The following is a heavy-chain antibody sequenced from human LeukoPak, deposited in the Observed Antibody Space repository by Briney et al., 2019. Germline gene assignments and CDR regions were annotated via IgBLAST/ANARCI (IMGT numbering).Heavy chain of an antibody. D-gene: IGHD6-19*01. CDR1: GFTFSTYA. CDR3: AKEVAGPFDY. Sequence: GGSLRLSCAASGFTFSTYAMHWVRQAPGKGLEWVAVIPCDGSNKYYADSVKGRFTISRDNSKNTLYLQMNSLRAEDTAVYYCAKEVAGPFDYWGQGTLVTVSS. J-gene: IGHJ4*02. CDR2: IPCDGSNK. V-gene: IGHV3-30*14.